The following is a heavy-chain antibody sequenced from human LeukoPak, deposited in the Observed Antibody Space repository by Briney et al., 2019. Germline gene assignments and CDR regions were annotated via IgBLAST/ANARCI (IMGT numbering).Heavy chain of an antibody. V-gene: IGHV7-4-1*02. CDR1: GYTFTSYA. CDR3: ARVVVAAANYYYGMDV. D-gene: IGHD2-15*01. J-gene: IGHJ6*02. Sequence: ASVKVSCKASGYTFTSYAMNWVRQAPGQGLEWMGWINTNTGNPTYAQGFTGRFVFSLDTSVSTAYLQISSLKAEDTAVYYCARVVVAAANYYYGMDVWGQGTTVTVSS. CDR2: INTNTGNP.